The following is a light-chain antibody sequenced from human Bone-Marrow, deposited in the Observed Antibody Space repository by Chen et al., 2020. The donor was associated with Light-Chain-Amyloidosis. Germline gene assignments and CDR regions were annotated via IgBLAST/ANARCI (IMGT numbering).Light chain of an antibody. Sequence: SYVLTQPSSVSVAPGQTATLACGGNNIGSSSVHWYQQPPGQAPPLVVYDDSDRPSGIPERLSGSKSGNTATLTISRVEAGDEADYYCQVWDRSSDRTVFGGGTKLTVL. CDR1: NIGSSS. V-gene: IGLV3-21*02. CDR2: DDS. CDR3: QVWDRSSDRTV. J-gene: IGLJ3*02.